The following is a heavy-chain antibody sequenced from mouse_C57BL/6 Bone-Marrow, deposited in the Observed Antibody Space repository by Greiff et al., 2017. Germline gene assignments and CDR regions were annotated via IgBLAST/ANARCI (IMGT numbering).Heavy chain of an antibody. CDR1: GYTFTSYW. Sequence: QVHVKQPGAELVKPGASVKLSCKASGYTFTSYWMHWVKQRPGRGLEWIGRIDPNSGGTKYNEKFKSKATLTVDKPSSTAYMQLSSLTSEDSAVYYCAREGASYYSNYVLFAYWGQGTLVTVSA. CDR3: AREGASYYSNYVLFAY. J-gene: IGHJ3*01. CDR2: IDPNSGGT. V-gene: IGHV1-72*01. D-gene: IGHD2-5*01.